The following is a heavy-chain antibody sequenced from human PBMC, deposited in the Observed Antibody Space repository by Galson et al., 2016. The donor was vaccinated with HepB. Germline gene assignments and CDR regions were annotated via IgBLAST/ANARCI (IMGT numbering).Heavy chain of an antibody. CDR1: GFPFSSYL. V-gene: IGHV3-74*01. CDR2: VNSDGSST. CDR3: ARADSVFDY. J-gene: IGHJ4*02. Sequence: SLRLSCAASGFPFSSYLMHWVRQAPGKGLVWVSRVNSDGSSTSYADSVKGRFTISKDNAKNTLYLQMNSLRAEDTAVYFCARADSVFDYWGQGTLVTISS. D-gene: IGHD2-15*01.